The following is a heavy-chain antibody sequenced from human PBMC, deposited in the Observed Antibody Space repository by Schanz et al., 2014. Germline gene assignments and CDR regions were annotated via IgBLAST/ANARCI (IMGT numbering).Heavy chain of an antibody. CDR2: SSVYNHNK. D-gene: IGHD3-9*01. V-gene: IGHV1-18*01. CDR1: GYIFINSG. CDR3: ARDAADFYDILTEEDY. J-gene: IGHJ4*02. Sequence: QIQLVQSGPEVKKPGATVKVSCKASGYIFINSGISWVRQAPGQGLEWMGWSSVYNHNKEYDQKFQGRVTMTTDTDTNTAYMELRSLRSDDTAVYYCARDAADFYDILTEEDYWGQGTLVTVSS.